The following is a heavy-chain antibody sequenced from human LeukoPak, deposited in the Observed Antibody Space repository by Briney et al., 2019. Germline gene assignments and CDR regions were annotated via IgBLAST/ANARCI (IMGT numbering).Heavy chain of an antibody. CDR2: IYYTGST. CDR1: GGSISSSDYY. CDR3: ARENYCTNGVCWAFDP. V-gene: IGHV4-39*07. D-gene: IGHD2-8*01. Sequence: SETLSLTCTVSGGSISSSDYYWSWIRQPPGRGLEWVGNIYYTGSTTYNPSLKSRVTFSADTVNNHFSLDLSSVTAADTAVYYCARENYCTNGVCWAFDPWGQGTLVTVSS. J-gene: IGHJ5*02.